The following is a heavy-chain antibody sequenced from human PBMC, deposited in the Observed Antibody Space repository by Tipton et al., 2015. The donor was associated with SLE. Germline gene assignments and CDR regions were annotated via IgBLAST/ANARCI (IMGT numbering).Heavy chain of an antibody. Sequence: SLRLSCAASGFTFSGHGIHWVLQGPGKGLEWVAFIGFDGTKKVYRDSVTGRFSISRDNPTNMVYLQMSSLTSEDTALYYCAKDVRYASGRMTYFDHWGQGTLVIVSS. CDR2: IGFDGTKK. J-gene: IGHJ4*02. CDR3: AKDVRYASGRMTYFDH. CDR1: GFTFSGHG. D-gene: IGHD3-16*01. V-gene: IGHV3-30*02.